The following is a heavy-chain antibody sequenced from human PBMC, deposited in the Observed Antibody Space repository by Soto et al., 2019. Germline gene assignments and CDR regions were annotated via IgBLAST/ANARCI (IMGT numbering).Heavy chain of an antibody. V-gene: IGHV6-1*01. CDR2: TYYRSKWYN. CDR1: GDSVSSNSAA. CDR3: AETTLKYSSGWYLPNWFDP. D-gene: IGHD6-19*01. J-gene: IGHJ5*02. Sequence: PSQTLSLTCAISGDSVSSNSAAWNWIRQSPSRGLEWLGRTYYRSKWYNDYAVSVKSRITINPDTSKNQFSLQLNSVTPEDTAVYYCAETTLKYSSGWYLPNWFDPWGQGTLVTVSS.